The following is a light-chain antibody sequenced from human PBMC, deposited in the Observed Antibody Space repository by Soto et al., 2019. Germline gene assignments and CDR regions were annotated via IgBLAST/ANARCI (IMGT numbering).Light chain of an antibody. Sequence: DIVMTQTPLSLSVTPGQPASISCKASQSLLHDDGEAYLYWYLQKPGQSPQRLISEVFRRFSGVPDKLSGSGSGTDFTLKIRRVEAEDVGIYYCMQSIQLPYTFGQGTKVDIK. CDR2: EVF. CDR1: QSLLHDDGEAY. V-gene: IGKV2D-29*02. J-gene: IGKJ2*01. CDR3: MQSIQLPYT.